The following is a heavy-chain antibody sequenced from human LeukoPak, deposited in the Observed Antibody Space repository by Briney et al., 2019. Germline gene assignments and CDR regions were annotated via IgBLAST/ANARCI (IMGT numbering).Heavy chain of an antibody. CDR1: GYSVIELS. J-gene: IGHJ6*02. CDR2: FDPKDGRT. CDR3: ATPLRASLSPIMDV. Sequence: GASVKVACKVSGYSVIELSTHWVRQAPGKRLEWVGTFDPKDGRTINAQKFQGRVTMTEDTSTSTAYMELTSLTSHDTAVYYCATPLRASLSPIMDVWGQGTSVTVSS. V-gene: IGHV1-24*01.